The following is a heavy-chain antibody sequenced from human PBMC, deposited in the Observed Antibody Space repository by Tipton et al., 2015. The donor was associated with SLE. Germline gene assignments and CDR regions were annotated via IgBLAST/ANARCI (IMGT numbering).Heavy chain of an antibody. V-gene: IGHV4-38-2*02. CDR2: VYHSGNT. D-gene: IGHD3-10*01. CDR3: ARDGLWFGEFSYYFDY. J-gene: IGHJ4*02. Sequence: TLSLTCAVSGYSIRSGYYWGWIRQPPGKGLEWIGTVYHSGNTYYNPSLKSRGTISVDTSKNQFSLKLSSVTAADTAVYYCARDGLWFGEFSYYFDYWGQGTLVTVSS. CDR1: GYSIRSGYY.